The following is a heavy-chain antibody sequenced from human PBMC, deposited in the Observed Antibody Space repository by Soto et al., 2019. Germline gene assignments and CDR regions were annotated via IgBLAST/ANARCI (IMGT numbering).Heavy chain of an antibody. D-gene: IGHD1-1*01. V-gene: IGHV1-8*01. J-gene: IGHJ4*02. Sequence: QVQLVQSGAEVKKPGASVKVSCKASGYTFSDHDINWVRQASGQGPEWLGWMNPNSGDTGYAQNFLGRVTITRDTSKRTAYMELSSLRSEDTAVYYCARVGGNWNDDYFDYWGQGTLVTVSS. CDR2: MNPNSGDT. CDR3: ARVGGNWNDDYFDY. CDR1: GYTFSDHD.